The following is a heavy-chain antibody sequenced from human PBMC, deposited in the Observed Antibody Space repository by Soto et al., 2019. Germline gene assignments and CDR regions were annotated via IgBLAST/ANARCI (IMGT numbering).Heavy chain of an antibody. CDR1: GGSFSAYS. CDR3: ARTSQWLRLGGFDY. D-gene: IGHD5-12*01. Sequence: ETLSLTCAVYGGSFSAYSWSWIRQTPGKGLEWIGEINHFGSTNYNPSLKSRVTISVDTSKKRFSLKLNSVTAADTAVYYCARTSQWLRLGGFDYWGQGTLVTVSS. CDR2: INHFGST. V-gene: IGHV4-34*01. J-gene: IGHJ4*02.